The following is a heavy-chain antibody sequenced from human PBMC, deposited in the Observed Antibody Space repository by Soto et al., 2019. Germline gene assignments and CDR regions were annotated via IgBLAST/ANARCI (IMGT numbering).Heavy chain of an antibody. CDR3: ARDRAVDWYLDL. Sequence: QVQVVQSGAEVKKPGASVRLSCKTSGYSFTSCAIHWVRLAPGQRFEWMGWINTDSGNTKYSQKFQGRVTITRDTGSTTTYMEVTSLTFEDTATYYCARDRAVDWYLDLWGRATLVTVSS. CDR1: GYSFTSCA. CDR2: INTDSGNT. J-gene: IGHJ2*01. D-gene: IGHD6-19*01. V-gene: IGHV1-3*04.